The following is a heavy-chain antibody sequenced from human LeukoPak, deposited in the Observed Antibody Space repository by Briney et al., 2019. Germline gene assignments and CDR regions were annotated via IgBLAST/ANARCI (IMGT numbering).Heavy chain of an antibody. V-gene: IGHV3-30*02. Sequence: GGSLRLSCAASGFTFSSYGMHWVRQAPGKGLEWVAFIRYDGSNKYYADSVKGRFTITRDNAKNTLYLQMNSLRAEDTAVYYCARELQSYYYMDVWGKGTTVTVSS. CDR1: GFTFSSYG. CDR2: IRYDGSNK. D-gene: IGHD2-21*02. J-gene: IGHJ6*03. CDR3: ARELQSYYYMDV.